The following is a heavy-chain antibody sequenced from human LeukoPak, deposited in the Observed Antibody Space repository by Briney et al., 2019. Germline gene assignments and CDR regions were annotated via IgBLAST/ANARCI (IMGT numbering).Heavy chain of an antibody. CDR2: IIPIFGTA. D-gene: IGHD6-19*01. CDR1: GGTFSSYA. V-gene: IGHV1-69*13. CDR3: AREPDGSSGWYLFDY. J-gene: IGHJ4*02. Sequence: ASVKVSCKASGGTFSSYAISWVRQAPGQGLERMGGIIPIFGTANYAQKFQGRVTITADESTSTTYMELSSLRSEDTAVYYCAREPDGSSGWYLFDYWGQGTLVTVSS.